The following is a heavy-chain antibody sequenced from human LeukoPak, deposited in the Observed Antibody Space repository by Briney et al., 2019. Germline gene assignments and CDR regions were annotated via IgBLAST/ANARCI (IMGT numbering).Heavy chain of an antibody. CDR3: ARVQSFWTGWFDP. Sequence: GGSLRLSCAASGFTFTSYDINWVRQATGQGLEWMGWINPNSGGTNYAQKFQGRVTMTRDTSISTAYMELSRLRSDDTAVYYCARVQSFWTGWFDPWGQGTLVTVSS. CDR1: GFTFTSYD. J-gene: IGHJ5*02. CDR2: INPNSGGT. V-gene: IGHV1-2*02. D-gene: IGHD3/OR15-3a*01.